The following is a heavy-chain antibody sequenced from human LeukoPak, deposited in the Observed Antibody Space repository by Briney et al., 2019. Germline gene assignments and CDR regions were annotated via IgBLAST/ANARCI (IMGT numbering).Heavy chain of an antibody. J-gene: IGHJ4*02. CDR3: ARASMRRRDGYNRHYEIDY. Sequence: PSETLSLTCTVSGYSISSDYCWGWIRQPPGKGLEWIGNIYHSGTTYYNPSLKSRVFISVDTSQNQFSLRLSSVTAADTAVYYCARASMRRRDGYNRHYEIDYWGQGTLVTVS. V-gene: IGHV4-38-2*02. CDR2: IYHSGTT. CDR1: GYSISSDYC. D-gene: IGHD5-24*01.